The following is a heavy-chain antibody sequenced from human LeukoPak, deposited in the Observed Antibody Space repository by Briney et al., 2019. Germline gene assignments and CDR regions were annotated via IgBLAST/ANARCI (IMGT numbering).Heavy chain of an antibody. CDR2: ISAYNGET. J-gene: IGHJ4*02. CDR1: GYTFTDYG. D-gene: IGHD6-19*01. V-gene: IGHV1-18*01. Sequence: ASVKVSCKSSGYTFTDYGFNWVRQAPGQGLEWMGWISAYNGETKYAQNFQGRVTMITDTSTSTVNMELRSLRSDDTAVYYCVRVAEKQLSYYFDYWGQGTLVIVSS. CDR3: VRVAEKQLSYYFDY.